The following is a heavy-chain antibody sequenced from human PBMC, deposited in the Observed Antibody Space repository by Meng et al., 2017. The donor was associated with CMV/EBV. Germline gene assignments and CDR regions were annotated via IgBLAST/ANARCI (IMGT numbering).Heavy chain of an antibody. J-gene: IGHJ4*02. V-gene: IGHV1-46*01. Sequence: ASEKVSCKASGYTFTSYYMHWVRQAPGQGLEWMGIINPSGGSTSYAQKFQGRVTMTRDTSTSTVYMELSSLRSEDTAVYYCARDPTRNSSSWYGLNYWGQGTLVTVSS. CDR2: INPSGGST. CDR1: GYTFTSYY. CDR3: ARDPTRNSSSWYGLNY. D-gene: IGHD6-13*01.